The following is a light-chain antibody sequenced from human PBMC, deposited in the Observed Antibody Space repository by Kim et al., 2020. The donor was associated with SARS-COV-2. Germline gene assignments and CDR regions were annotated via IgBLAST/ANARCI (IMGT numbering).Light chain of an antibody. J-gene: IGKJ4*01. CDR1: QGISSY. CDR2: AAS. Sequence: SASVGDRVTIPCRASQGISSYLNWYQQKPGKAPKLLIYAASSLQSGVPSRFSGIGSGTDFTLTISSLQPEDFATYYCQQIYSTPLTFGGGTKVDIK. V-gene: IGKV1-39*01. CDR3: QQIYSTPLT.